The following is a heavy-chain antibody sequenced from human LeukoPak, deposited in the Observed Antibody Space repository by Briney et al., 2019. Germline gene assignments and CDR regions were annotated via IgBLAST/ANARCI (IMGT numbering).Heavy chain of an antibody. D-gene: IGHD3-9*01. CDR3: ASRGYDILTGPLYYYYGMDV. CDR2: IIPILGIA. Sequence: ASVKVSCKASGGTFSSYAISWVRQAPGQGLEWMGRIIPILGIANYAQKFQGRVTITADKSTSTAYMELSSLRSEDTAVYYCASRGYDILTGPLYYYYGMDVWGQGTTVTVSS. V-gene: IGHV1-69*04. J-gene: IGHJ6*02. CDR1: GGTFSSYA.